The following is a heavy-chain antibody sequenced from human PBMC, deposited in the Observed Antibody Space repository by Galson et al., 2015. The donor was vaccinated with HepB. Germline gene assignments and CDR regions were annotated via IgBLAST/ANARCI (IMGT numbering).Heavy chain of an antibody. CDR2: IWFDARNA. V-gene: IGHV3-33*08. CDR1: GFTFNTYS. CDR3: ARDSVGYCTSTSCFYYYMDV. Sequence: SLRLSCAASGFTFNTYSMNWVRQAPGKGLEWVAVIWFDARNAFYADSVKGRFTISRDDSMDTLYLQMDSLRAEDTAVYYCARDSVGYCTSTSCFYYYMDVWGKGTTVAVSS. J-gene: IGHJ6*03. D-gene: IGHD2-2*01.